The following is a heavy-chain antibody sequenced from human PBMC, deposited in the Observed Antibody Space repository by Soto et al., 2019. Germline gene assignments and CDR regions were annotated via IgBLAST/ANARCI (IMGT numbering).Heavy chain of an antibody. J-gene: IGHJ4*02. CDR2: ISSSSSTI. Sequence: GGSLRLSCAASGFTFSSYSMNWVRQAPGKGLEWVSYISSSSSTIYYADSVKGRFTISRDNAKNSLYLQMNSLRAEDTAVYYCASADYCSGGSCWWGNFDYWGQGTLVTVSS. CDR3: ASADYCSGGSCWWGNFDY. CDR1: GFTFSSYS. V-gene: IGHV3-48*01. D-gene: IGHD2-15*01.